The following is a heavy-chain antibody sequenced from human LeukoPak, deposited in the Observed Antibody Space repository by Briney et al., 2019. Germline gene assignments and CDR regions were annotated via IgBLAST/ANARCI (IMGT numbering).Heavy chain of an antibody. CDR1: GFTFSSYG. J-gene: IGHJ4*02. CDR3: AKHVETWGPVDY. D-gene: IGHD3-16*01. V-gene: IGHV3-33*06. CDR2: IWYDGSSK. Sequence: PGRSLRLSCAASGFTFSSYGMHWVRQAPGKGLEWVAVIWYDGSSKYYAGSVKGRFTISRDNSKNTLYLQMNSLRAEDTAIYYCAKHVETWGPVDYWGQGTLVT.